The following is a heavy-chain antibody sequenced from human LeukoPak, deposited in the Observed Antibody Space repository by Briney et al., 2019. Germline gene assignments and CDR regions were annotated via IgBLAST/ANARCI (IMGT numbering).Heavy chain of an antibody. V-gene: IGHV1-18*01. CDR3: ARGRDGYNPTADY. J-gene: IGHJ4*02. CDR1: GYTFINYG. D-gene: IGHD5-24*01. CDR2: ISAYNGNT. Sequence: ASVKVSCKASGYTFINYGISWVRQAPGQGLEWMGWISAYNGNTNYAQKVQGRVTMTTDTSTSTAYMELRSLRSDGTAVYYCARGRDGYNPTADYWGQGTLVTVSS.